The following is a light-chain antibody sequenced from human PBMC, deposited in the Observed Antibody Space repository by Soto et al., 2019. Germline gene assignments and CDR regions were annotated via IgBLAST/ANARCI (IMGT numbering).Light chain of an antibody. CDR2: DIV. V-gene: IGLV1-51*01. CDR3: ATWDTSLSVGV. Sequence: QSVLTQPPSVSAAAGQTVTISCSGSSSNIGNNYVSWYQHLPGTAPKLLIYDIVKRPPGIPDRFSGSKSGTSATLGITGLQTGDEADYYCATWDTSLSVGVFGPGTKLTVL. CDR1: SSNIGNNY. J-gene: IGLJ1*01.